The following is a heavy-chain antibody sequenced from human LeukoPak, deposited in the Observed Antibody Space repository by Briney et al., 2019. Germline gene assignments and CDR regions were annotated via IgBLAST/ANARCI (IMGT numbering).Heavy chain of an antibody. Sequence: SETLSLTCTVSGGSISSYYWSWIRQPAGKGLEWIGRIYTSDSTNYNPSLKSRVTMSVDTSKNQFSLKLNSVTAADTAVYYCARETNSSSWRALDYWGQGTLVTVPS. D-gene: IGHD6-13*01. CDR2: IYTSDST. J-gene: IGHJ4*02. CDR3: ARETNSSSWRALDY. CDR1: GGSISSYY. V-gene: IGHV4-4*07.